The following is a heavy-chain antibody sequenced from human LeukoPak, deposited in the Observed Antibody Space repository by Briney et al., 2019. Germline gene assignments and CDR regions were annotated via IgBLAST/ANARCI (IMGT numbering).Heavy chain of an antibody. CDR1: GGSISSGSYY. J-gene: IGHJ5*02. CDR2: IYYLGST. CDR3: AVTWNADRTFAP. V-gene: IGHV4-61*10. D-gene: IGHD1-1*01. Sequence: PETLSLTCTVSGGSISSGSYYYSWIRQPAGKGLEWIGHIYYLGSTSYNPSLRSRVTISMDASKNQFSLTLTSVTAADTAVYYCAVTWNADRTFAPWGQGILVTVS.